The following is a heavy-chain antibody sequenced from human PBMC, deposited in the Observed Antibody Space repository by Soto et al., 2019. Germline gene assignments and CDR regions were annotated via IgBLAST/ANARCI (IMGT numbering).Heavy chain of an antibody. CDR1: GYTFTRNG. CDR2: ISPNSGNI. V-gene: IGHV1-18*01. Sequence: QVHLVQSGAEVKKPGASVNVSCKTSGYTFTRNGISWVRQAPGQGLEWMGWISPNSGNIKYAQKLQGRVIMTTDTATRTAYMEPRSLRSDAPAVYYWVKERDSNSWPSRDVWGPGTTVTVSS. D-gene: IGHD3-22*01. CDR3: VKERDSNSWPSRDV. J-gene: IGHJ6*02.